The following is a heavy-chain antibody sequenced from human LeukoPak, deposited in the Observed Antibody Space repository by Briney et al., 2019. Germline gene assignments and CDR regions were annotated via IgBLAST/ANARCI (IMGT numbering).Heavy chain of an antibody. CDR1: GCTFTGYY. V-gene: IGHV1-2*02. D-gene: IGHD6-13*01. J-gene: IGHJ4*02. CDR3: ARDLAYSSSWLDYFDY. CDR2: INPNSGGT. Sequence: ASVKVSCKASGCTFTGYYMHWVRQAPGQGLEWMGWINPNSGGTNYAQKFQGRVTMTRDTSISTAYMELSRLRSDDTAVYYCARDLAYSSSWLDYFDYWGQGTLVTVSS.